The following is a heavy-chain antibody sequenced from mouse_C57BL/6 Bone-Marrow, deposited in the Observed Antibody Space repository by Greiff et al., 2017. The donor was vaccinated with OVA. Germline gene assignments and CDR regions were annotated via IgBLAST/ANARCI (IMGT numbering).Heavy chain of an antibody. V-gene: IGHV1-5*01. J-gene: IGHJ4*01. CDR2: IYPGNSDT. Sequence: EVQLQQSGTVLARPGASVKMSCKTSGYTFTSYWMHWVQQRPGQGLEWIGAIYPGNSDTSYNQKFKGKAKLTAVTSASTAYMELSSLTNEDSAVYYCTRPFITTVVATYYAMDYWGQGTSVTVSS. CDR1: GYTFTSYW. D-gene: IGHD1-1*01. CDR3: TRPFITTVVATYYAMDY.